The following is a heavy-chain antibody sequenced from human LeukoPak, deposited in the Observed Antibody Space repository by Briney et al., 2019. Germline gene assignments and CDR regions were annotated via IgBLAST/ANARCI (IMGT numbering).Heavy chain of an antibody. CDR2: VRYDESNK. D-gene: IGHD5-12*01. V-gene: IGHV3-30*02. CDR3: AKDSNTGYVSVGPDY. Sequence: GGSLRLSCQTSGFVFSNYGMHWVRQAPGKGLEWVAFVRYDESNKYYADSLKGRFTISRDNSRNTVYLQINSLRAEDTGVYSCAKDSNTGYVSVGPDYCGLGTLVTVSS. J-gene: IGHJ4*02. CDR1: GFVFSNYG.